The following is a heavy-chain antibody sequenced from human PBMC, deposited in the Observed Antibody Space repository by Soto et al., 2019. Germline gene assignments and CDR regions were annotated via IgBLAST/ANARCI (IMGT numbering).Heavy chain of an antibody. D-gene: IGHD3-3*01. CDR2: IIPIFGTA. V-gene: IGHV1-69*01. CDR1: GGTFSSYA. J-gene: IGHJ6*02. Sequence: QVQLVQSGAEVKKPGSSVKVSCKASGGTFSSYAISWVRQAPGQGLEWMGGIIPIFGTANYAQKFQGRVTITADESTSTDYMELSGLRAEDTAVYYCARGHYYDFWRNYGMDVWGQGTTVTVSS. CDR3: ARGHYYDFWRNYGMDV.